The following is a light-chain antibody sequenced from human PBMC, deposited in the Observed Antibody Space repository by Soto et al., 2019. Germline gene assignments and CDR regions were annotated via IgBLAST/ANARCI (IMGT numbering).Light chain of an antibody. CDR3: MQGTPGLFT. CDR2: KVS. Sequence: DVAMTQSPLSLPVTLGQPASISCRSSQSLVHSDGNTYLNWFQQRPGQSPRRLIYKVSNRDSGVPDRFSGSGSGTDFTLKISRVEAEDVGVYYCMQGTPGLFTFGPGTKVDIK. V-gene: IGKV2-30*02. CDR1: QSLVHSDGNTY. J-gene: IGKJ3*01.